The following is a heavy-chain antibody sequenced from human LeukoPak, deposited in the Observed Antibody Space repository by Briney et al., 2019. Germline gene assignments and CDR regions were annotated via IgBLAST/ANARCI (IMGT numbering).Heavy chain of an antibody. J-gene: IGHJ4*02. CDR2: ISGRGGST. CDR3: AKGINDYVYD. D-gene: IGHD3-16*01. CDR1: GFTFSSYG. Sequence: GGFLRLSCAASGFTFSSYGMSWVRQAPGKGLEWVSAISGRGGSTYYADSVKGRFTISRDNSKNTLYLQMNSLRAEDTAVYYCAKGINDYVYDWGQGTLVTVSS. V-gene: IGHV3-23*01.